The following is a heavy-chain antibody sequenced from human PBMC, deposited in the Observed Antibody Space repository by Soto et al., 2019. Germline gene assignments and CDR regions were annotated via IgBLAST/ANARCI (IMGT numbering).Heavy chain of an antibody. J-gene: IGHJ6*02. CDR3: ARDGEQLVHSTPDYYYYYGMDV. V-gene: IGHV1-18*01. CDR2: ISAYNGNT. Sequence: ASVKGSCKASGYTFTSYGISWVRQAPGQGLEWMGWISAYNGNTNYAQKLQGRVTMTTDTSTSTAYMELRSLRSDDTAVYYCARDGEQLVHSTPDYYYYYGMDVWGQGTTVTVSS. CDR1: GYTFTSYG. D-gene: IGHD6-6*01.